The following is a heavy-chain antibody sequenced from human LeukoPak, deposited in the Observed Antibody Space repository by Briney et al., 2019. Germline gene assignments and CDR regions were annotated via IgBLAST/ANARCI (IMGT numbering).Heavy chain of an antibody. CDR2: ISDSGGST. V-gene: IGHV3-23*01. D-gene: IGHD6-19*01. CDR1: GFSFSSYG. J-gene: IGHJ4*02. CDR3: AKQEGRGWPSFDY. Sequence: GGSLRLSCAASGFSFSSYGMHWVRPAPGRGLGWVSAISDSGGSTYYADAVKGRFTISRDNSKNTLYLQMNSLRDEDTALYYCAKQEGRGWPSFDYWRPGTLVTVSS.